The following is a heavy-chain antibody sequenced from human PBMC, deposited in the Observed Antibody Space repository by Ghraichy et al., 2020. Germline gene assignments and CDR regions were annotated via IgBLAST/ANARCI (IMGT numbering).Heavy chain of an antibody. Sequence: ESLNTSCHVSGVLIDRYYWTWIRRPPGKGLEWLGHIYYSGPTYNPSLKSRVSVSLDFSKNQFSLNLDSVTAADTAVYYCARGQTNRPTDAYDIWGQGTVVTVSS. V-gene: IGHV4-59*01. J-gene: IGHJ3*02. CDR3: ARGQTNRPTDAYDI. CDR1: GVLIDRYY. CDR2: IYYSGP. D-gene: IGHD2-8*01.